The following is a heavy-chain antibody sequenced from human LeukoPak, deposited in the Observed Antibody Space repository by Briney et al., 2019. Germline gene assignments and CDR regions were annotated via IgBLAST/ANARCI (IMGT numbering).Heavy chain of an antibody. CDR2: INHSGST. D-gene: IGHD6-13*01. CDR3: ARGRIAAAGSGGLDP. Sequence: SETLSLTCAVYGGSFSGYYWSWIRQPPGKGLEWIGEINHSGSTNYNPSLKSRVTISVDTSKNQFSLKLSSVTAADTAVYYCARGRIAAAGSGGLDPWGQGTLVTVSS. CDR1: GGSFSGYY. V-gene: IGHV4-34*01. J-gene: IGHJ5*02.